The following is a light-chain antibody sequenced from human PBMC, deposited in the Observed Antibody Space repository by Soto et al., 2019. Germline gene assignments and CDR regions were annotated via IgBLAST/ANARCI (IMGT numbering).Light chain of an antibody. CDR2: RNN. V-gene: IGLV1-47*01. CDR3: AAWDDSLSGVV. Sequence: QSVLTQPPSASGTPGQRVTISCSGSSSNIGSNYVYWFQQFPGTAPKLLIYRNNERHSGVPDRFSGSKSGTSASLAISGLRSEDEADYYCAAWDDSLSGVVFGGGTKLTVL. J-gene: IGLJ2*01. CDR1: SSNIGSNY.